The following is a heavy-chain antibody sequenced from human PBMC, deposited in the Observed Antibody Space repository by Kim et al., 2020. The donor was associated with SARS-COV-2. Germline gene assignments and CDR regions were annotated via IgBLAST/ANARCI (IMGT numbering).Heavy chain of an antibody. V-gene: IGHV1-2*06. CDR3: AIIQTTGPFFDY. CDR1: GYTFTGYY. J-gene: IGHJ4*02. D-gene: IGHD4-4*01. CDR2: INPNSGGT. Sequence: ASVKVSCKASGYTFTGYYMHWVRQAPGQGLEWMGRINPNSGGTNYAQKFQGRVTMTRDTSISTAYMELSRLRSDDTAVYYCAIIQTTGPFFDYWGQGTLVTVSS.